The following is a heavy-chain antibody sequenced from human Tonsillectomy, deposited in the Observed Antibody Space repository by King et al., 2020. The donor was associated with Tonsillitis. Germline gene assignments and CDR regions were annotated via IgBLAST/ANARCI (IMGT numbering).Heavy chain of an antibody. D-gene: IGHD3-22*01. CDR2: ISGSGGST. Sequence: VQLVESGGGLVQPGGSLRLSCAASGFTFSSYAMSWVRQAPGKGLEWVSAISGSGGSTYYADSVKGRFTISRDNSKNTLYLQMNNLRAEDTAVYYCAKGWYYYDSSGYYPFDYWGQGTLVTVSS. J-gene: IGHJ4*02. CDR1: GFTFSSYA. V-gene: IGHV3-23*04. CDR3: AKGWYYYDSSGYYPFDY.